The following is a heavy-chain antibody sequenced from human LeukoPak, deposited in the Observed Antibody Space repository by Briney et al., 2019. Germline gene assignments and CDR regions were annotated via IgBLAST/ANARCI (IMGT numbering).Heavy chain of an antibody. CDR1: GGSVSASHW. CDR3: ARQGDYSSDF. Sequence: PSETLSLTCAVSGGSVSASHWWGWVSQPPGKGLEWIGEISHTGSTTYYNPSLKGRVAVSLDKSKNQFSLKFTSVTAADTAIYYCARQGDYSSDFWGQGTLVIVSS. CDR2: ISHTGSTT. D-gene: IGHD6-25*01. V-gene: IGHV4-4*02. J-gene: IGHJ4*02.